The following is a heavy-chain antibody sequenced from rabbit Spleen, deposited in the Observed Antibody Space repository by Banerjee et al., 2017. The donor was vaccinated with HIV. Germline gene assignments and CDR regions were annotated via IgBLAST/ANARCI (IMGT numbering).Heavy chain of an antibody. CDR1: GFSFSKNYW. CDR2: IYTGSSTT. V-gene: IGHV1S40*01. D-gene: IGHD8-1*01. Sequence: QSLEESGGDLVKPEGSLTLTCTASGFSFSKNYWMCWVRQAPGKGLEWIACIYTGSSTTYYANWAKGRFTISKTSSTTVTLQVTSLTAADTATYFCARDSGTSFSSYGMDLWGPGTLVTVS. J-gene: IGHJ6*01. CDR3: ARDSGTSFSSYGMDL.